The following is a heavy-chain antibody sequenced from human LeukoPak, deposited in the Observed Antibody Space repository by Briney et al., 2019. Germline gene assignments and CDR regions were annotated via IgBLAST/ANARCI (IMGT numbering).Heavy chain of an antibody. CDR2: IYYSGST. V-gene: IGHV4-59*08. CDR3: ARRSGHGGGMDV. D-gene: IGHD4-23*01. J-gene: IGHJ6*02. Sequence: SETLSPTCTVSGGSISSYYWSWIRQPPGKGLEWIGYIYYSGSTNYNPSLKSRVTISVDTSKNQFSLKLSSVTAADTAVYYCARRSGHGGGMDVWGQGTTVTVSS. CDR1: GGSISSYY.